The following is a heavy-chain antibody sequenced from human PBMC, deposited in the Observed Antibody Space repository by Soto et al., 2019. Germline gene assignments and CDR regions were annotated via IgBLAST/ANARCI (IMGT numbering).Heavy chain of an antibody. Sequence: QVQLVQSGAEVKKPGASVKVSCKASGYASTTYNINWVRQAPGQGLEWMGWTNPNSGHTGYAQKFQGRITMTRDTSISTAYMELSSLRSEDTAIYYCTRGHNWFEPWGQGTLVTVSS. CDR1: GYASTTYN. J-gene: IGHJ5*02. CDR2: TNPNSGHT. CDR3: TRGHNWFEP. V-gene: IGHV1-8*01.